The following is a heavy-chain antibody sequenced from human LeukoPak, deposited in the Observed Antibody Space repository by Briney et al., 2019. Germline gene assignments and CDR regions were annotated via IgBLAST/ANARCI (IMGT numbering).Heavy chain of an antibody. CDR3: ARSYYYDSSGYLGY. D-gene: IGHD3-22*01. CDR2: IYYSGST. J-gene: IGHJ4*02. CDR1: GGSISSYY. V-gene: IGHV4-59*01. Sequence: SATLSLTCTVSGGSISSYYWSWIRQPPGKGLEWIGYIYYSGSTNYNPSLKSRVTISVDTSKNQFSLKLSSVTAADTAVYYCARSYYYDSSGYLGYWGQGTLVTVSS.